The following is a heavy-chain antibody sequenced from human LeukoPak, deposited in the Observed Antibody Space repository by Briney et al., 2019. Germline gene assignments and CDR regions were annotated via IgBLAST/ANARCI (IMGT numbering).Heavy chain of an antibody. D-gene: IGHD3-10*01. V-gene: IGHV1-2*02. CDR1: GYTFTGYY. J-gene: IGHJ4*02. CDR2: INPNSGGT. CDR3: ARTFRLLWFGEFPFDY. Sequence: ASVKVSCKASGYTFTGYYMHWVRQAPGQGLEWMGCINPNSGGTNYAQKFQGRVTMTRDTSISTAYMELSRLRSDDTAVYYCARTFRLLWFGEFPFDYWGQGTLVTVSS.